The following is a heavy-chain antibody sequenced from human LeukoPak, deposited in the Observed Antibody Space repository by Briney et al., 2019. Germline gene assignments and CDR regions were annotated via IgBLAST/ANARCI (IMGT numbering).Heavy chain of an antibody. CDR2: INHSGST. J-gene: IGHJ4*02. V-gene: IGHV4-34*01. CDR1: GGSFSGYY. Sequence: SETLSLTCAVYGGSFSGYYWSWIRQPPGKGLEWIGEINHSGSTNYNPSPKSRVTISVDTSKNQFSLKLSSVTAADTAVYYCARGRPGGYYDSSGYYYPRIFFDYWGQGTLVTVSS. D-gene: IGHD3-22*01. CDR3: ARGRPGGYYDSSGYYYPRIFFDY.